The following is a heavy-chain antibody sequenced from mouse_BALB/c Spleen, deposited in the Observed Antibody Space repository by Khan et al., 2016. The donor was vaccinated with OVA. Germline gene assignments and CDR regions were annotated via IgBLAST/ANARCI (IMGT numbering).Heavy chain of an antibody. Sequence: QVQLQQSGPELVKPGASVRISCKASGYTFTSYYIHWVKQRPGQGLEWIGWIFPGNVNSNYNERFKGKATLTADKSSSTAYMQLSSLTSEDSAVYFCARAGYGSFAYWGRGTLVTVSA. J-gene: IGHJ3*01. CDR2: IFPGNVNS. CDR1: GYTFTSYY. CDR3: ARAGYGSFAY. V-gene: IGHV1S56*01. D-gene: IGHD2-10*02.